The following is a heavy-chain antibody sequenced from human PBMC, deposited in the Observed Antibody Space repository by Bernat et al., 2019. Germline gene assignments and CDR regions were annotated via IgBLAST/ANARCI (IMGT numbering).Heavy chain of an antibody. CDR2: IYYSGST. CDR3: ARVLGYCSSTSCYGKYYFDY. V-gene: IGHV4-31*03. Sequence: QVQLQESGPGLVKPSQTLSLTCTVSGGSISSGGYYWSWIRQHPGKGLEWIGYIYYSGSTYYNPSLKSRVTISVDTSKNQFSLKLSSVTAADTAVYYCARVLGYCSSTSCYGKYYFDYWGQGTLVTVSS. J-gene: IGHJ4*02. D-gene: IGHD2-2*01. CDR1: GGSISSGGYY.